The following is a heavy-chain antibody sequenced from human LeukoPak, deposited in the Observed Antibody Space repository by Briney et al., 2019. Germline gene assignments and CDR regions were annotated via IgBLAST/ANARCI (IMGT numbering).Heavy chain of an antibody. D-gene: IGHD2-2*01. CDR2: INPNTGGT. CDR3: ARCLSSSSPDDTFDI. Sequence: ASVKVSCKSSGYAFNGYFMHWVRQAPGQGLEWLGWINPNTGGTDSAQKFQGRVTMTRDTSITTAYMELSGLRSDDTAMYYCARCLSSSSPDDTFDIWGQGTMVTVSS. CDR1: GYAFNGYF. J-gene: IGHJ3*02. V-gene: IGHV1-2*02.